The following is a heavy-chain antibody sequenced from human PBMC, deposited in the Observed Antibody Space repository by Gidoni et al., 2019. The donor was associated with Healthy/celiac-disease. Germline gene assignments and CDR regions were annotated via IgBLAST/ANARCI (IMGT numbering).Heavy chain of an antibody. CDR3: ARDGRRRSYGGNSLDY. D-gene: IGHD4-17*01. CDR1: GGTFSSDT. J-gene: IGHJ4*02. Sequence: QVQLVQSGAEVKKHGSSVKVSCKASGGTFSSDTISWVRQAPGQGLEWMGRIIPILGIANYAQKFQGRVTITADKSTSTAYMELSSLRSEDTAVYYCARDGRRRSYGGNSLDYWGQGTLVTVSS. CDR2: IIPILGIA. V-gene: IGHV1-69*08.